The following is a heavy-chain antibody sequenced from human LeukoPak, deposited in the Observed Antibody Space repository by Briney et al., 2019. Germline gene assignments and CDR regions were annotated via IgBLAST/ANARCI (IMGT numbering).Heavy chain of an antibody. J-gene: IGHJ6*03. CDR3: ARAPGQYMDV. CDR2: ISSSSSYI. Sequence: PGGSLRLSCAASGLTFSSYSMNWVRQAPGKGLEWVSSISSSSSYIYYADSVKGRFTISRDNAKNSLYLQMNSLRAEDTAVYYCARAPGQYMDVWGKGTTVTVSS. V-gene: IGHV3-21*01. CDR1: GLTFSSYS.